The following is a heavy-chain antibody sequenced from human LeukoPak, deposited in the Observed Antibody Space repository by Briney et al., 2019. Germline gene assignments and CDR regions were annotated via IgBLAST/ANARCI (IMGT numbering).Heavy chain of an antibody. CDR2: IWYDGSNI. D-gene: IGHD3-22*01. J-gene: IGHJ4*02. CDR3: ARARNDYDSNGFSFLDY. V-gene: IGHV3-33*08. Sequence: GGSLRLSCAASGFTVSSKYMSWVRQAPGKGLEWVAVIWYDGSNIYYADSVKGRFTISRDNSKNTLYLQMNSLRAEDTALYYCARARNDYDSNGFSFLDYWGQGTLVTVSS. CDR1: GFTVSSKY.